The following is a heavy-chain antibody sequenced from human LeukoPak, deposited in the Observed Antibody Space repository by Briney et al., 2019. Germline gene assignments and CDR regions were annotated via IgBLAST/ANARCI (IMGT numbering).Heavy chain of an antibody. CDR1: GGSISSYY. V-gene: IGHV4-59*01. CDR2: IYYSGST. D-gene: IGHD3-22*01. Sequence: SETLSLTCTVSGGSISSYYWSWIRQPPGKGLEWIGYIYYSGSTNYNPSLKSRVTISVDTSKNQFSLKLSSVTAADTAVYYCAARYYYGSSGYGWFDPWGQGTLVTVSS. J-gene: IGHJ5*02. CDR3: AARYYYGSSGYGWFDP.